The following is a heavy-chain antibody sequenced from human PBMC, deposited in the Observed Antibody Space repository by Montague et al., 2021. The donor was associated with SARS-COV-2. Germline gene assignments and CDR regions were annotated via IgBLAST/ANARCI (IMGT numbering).Heavy chain of an antibody. CDR2: IYYSGST. J-gene: IGHJ5*02. D-gene: IGHD3-22*01. V-gene: IGHV4-59*12. CDR1: GDTITSYH. Sequence: SETLSLTCTVSGDTITSYHCRWIRQHTGKGLEWIGNIYYSGSTSHNPSPMSRVTILVDTSKNQYSLKLTYLTAADMAVYYCARDSSGGYNWFDPWGQGSLVGVSS. CDR3: ARDSSGGYNWFDP.